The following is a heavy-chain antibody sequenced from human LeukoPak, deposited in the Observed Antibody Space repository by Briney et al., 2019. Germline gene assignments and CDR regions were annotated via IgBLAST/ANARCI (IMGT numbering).Heavy chain of an antibody. D-gene: IGHD2-2*01. CDR3: AKVPSGCYACDFDF. CDR2: IRFDGSNR. CDR1: GLTFSTFG. J-gene: IGHJ4*02. Sequence: GGSLRLSCAASGLTFSTFGMHWVRQAPGKGLEWVAFIRFDGSNRYYAESLKGRFTISRDNSKNTLYLQMNSLRAEDTALYYCAKVPSGCYACDFDFWGQGTLVTVSS. V-gene: IGHV3-30*02.